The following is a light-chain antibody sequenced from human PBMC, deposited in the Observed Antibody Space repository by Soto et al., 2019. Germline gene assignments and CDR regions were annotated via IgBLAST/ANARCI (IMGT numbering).Light chain of an antibody. CDR3: QQYNNWPPWT. J-gene: IGKJ1*01. CDR2: GAT. V-gene: IGKV3-15*01. CDR1: QSVRSN. Sequence: EIVMTQFPATLSVSPGERATLSCRASQSVRSNLAWYQQKPGQAPRLLMYGATTRATGIPARFSGSGSGTEFTLTISSLQSEDFAVYYCQQYNNWPPWTFGQGTKVEIK.